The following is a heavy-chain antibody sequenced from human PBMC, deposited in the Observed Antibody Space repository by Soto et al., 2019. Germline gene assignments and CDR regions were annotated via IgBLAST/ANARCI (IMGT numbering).Heavy chain of an antibody. CDR1: GFTFSDYY. Sequence: QVQLVESGGGLVKPGGSLRLSCAASGFTFSDYYMSWISQPPGKGLGWVSYITSRSSYKNYADSVEGRFTISRDNAKNSLYLQMNNLRAEDTAVYYCAGGYTLIPTSLGQGALVTVSS. CDR2: ITSRSSYK. V-gene: IGHV3-11*05. CDR3: AGGYTLIPTS. J-gene: IGHJ5*02. D-gene: IGHD5-12*01.